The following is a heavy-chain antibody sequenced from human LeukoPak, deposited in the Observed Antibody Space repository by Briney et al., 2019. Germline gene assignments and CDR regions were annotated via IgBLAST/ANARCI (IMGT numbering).Heavy chain of an antibody. J-gene: IGHJ5*02. D-gene: IGHD6-13*01. CDR3: ARSRRAATGTAFDP. CDR1: GGSISSHY. CDR2: IYYSGST. V-gene: IGHV4-59*11. Sequence: PSETLSLTCTVSGGSISSHYWSWIRQPPGKGLEWIGHIYYSGSTNYNPSLKSRVTISVDTSKNQFSLKLSSVIAADTAVYYCARSRRAATGTAFDPWGQGTLVTVSS.